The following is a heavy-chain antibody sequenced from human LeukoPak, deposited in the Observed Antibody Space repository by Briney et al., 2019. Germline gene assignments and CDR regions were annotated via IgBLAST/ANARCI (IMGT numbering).Heavy chain of an antibody. D-gene: IGHD4-17*01. CDR1: GYSISSGYY. V-gene: IGHV4-38-2*02. CDR3: ARDPPGDYGDYVGDY. J-gene: IGHJ4*02. Sequence: PSETLSLTCTVSGYSISSGYYWGWIRPPPGKGLEWIGSVFHSGSTYYNPSLKSRVTISVDTSKNQFSLKLSSVTAADTAVYYCARDPPGDYGDYVGDYWGQGSLVTVSS. CDR2: VFHSGST.